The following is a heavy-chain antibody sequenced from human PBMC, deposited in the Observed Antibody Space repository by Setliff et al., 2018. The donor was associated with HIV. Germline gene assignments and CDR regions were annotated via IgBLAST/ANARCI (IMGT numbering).Heavy chain of an antibody. J-gene: IGHJ4*02. D-gene: IGHD1-1*01. Sequence: SGPTLVNPTQPLTLACTFSGLSLSTSGVGVGWIRQSPGKALEWLAFIYWNNNKHYSTSHKSRLTVTKDTSKNRVVFTMTNMDPVDTATYYCAYSGRQLRGPYFDFWGQGTPVTVSS. CDR1: GLSLSTSGVG. V-gene: IGHV2-5*01. CDR3: AYSGRQLRGPYFDF. CDR2: IYWNNNK.